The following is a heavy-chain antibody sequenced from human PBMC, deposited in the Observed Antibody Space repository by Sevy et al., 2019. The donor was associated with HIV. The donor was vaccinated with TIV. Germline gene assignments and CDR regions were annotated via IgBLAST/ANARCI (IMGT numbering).Heavy chain of an antibody. CDR1: GYTFTSYG. Sequence: ASVKVSCKASGYTFTSYGISWVRQAPGQGLEWMGWISAYNGNTNYAQKLQGRVTMTTDTSTSTAYMELRSLRSDDTAVYYCARPLPEDCGGDCLPDAFDIWGQGTMVTVSS. D-gene: IGHD2-21*02. CDR2: ISAYNGNT. CDR3: ARPLPEDCGGDCLPDAFDI. J-gene: IGHJ3*02. V-gene: IGHV1-18*01.